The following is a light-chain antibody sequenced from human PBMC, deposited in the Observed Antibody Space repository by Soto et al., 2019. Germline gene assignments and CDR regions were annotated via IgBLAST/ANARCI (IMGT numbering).Light chain of an antibody. J-gene: IGKJ4*01. V-gene: IGKV1-27*01. CDR2: VAS. Sequence: DIQMTQSPSSLSASVGDRVTITCRASQGISSCLAWYQQQPGKVPKLLIYVASSLQSGVPSRFSGSGSGTEFTLTISSLQPEDVATYYCQKYNSDPFTFGQGTKVEIK. CDR3: QKYNSDPFT. CDR1: QGISSC.